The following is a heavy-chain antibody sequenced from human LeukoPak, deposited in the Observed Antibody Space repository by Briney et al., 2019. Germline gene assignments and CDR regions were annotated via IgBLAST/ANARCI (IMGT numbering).Heavy chain of an antibody. CDR1: GGTFSSYA. V-gene: IGHV1-69*13. CDR3: ARDLGSGWYGGWFDP. J-gene: IGHJ5*02. D-gene: IGHD6-19*01. Sequence: GASVTVSCTASGGTFSSYAISWVRQAPGQGLEWMGGIIPIFGTANYAQEFQGRVTITADESTSTAYMELSSLRSEDTAVYYCARDLGSGWYGGWFDPWGQGTLVTVSS. CDR2: IIPIFGTA.